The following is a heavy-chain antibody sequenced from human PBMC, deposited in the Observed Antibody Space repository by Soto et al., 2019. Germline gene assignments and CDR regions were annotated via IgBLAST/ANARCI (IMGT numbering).Heavy chain of an antibody. V-gene: IGHV4-39*01. CDR2: IFYSGST. D-gene: IGHD3-22*01. CDR1: GGSINNSGYY. Sequence: HLQLQVSGRGLVKPSETLSLTCTVSGGSINNSGYYWGWVRQPPGKGLEWIGSIFYSGSTHYKPSLQSRVTISGDTSKNQFSLKLSSVTAADTAVYYCARTPDSSGYYFDYWGQGTLVTVSS. CDR3: ARTPDSSGYYFDY. J-gene: IGHJ4*02.